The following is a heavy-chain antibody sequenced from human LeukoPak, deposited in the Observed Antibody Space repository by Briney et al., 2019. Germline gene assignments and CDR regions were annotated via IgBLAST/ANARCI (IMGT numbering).Heavy chain of an antibody. V-gene: IGHV1-2*02. J-gene: IGHJ4*02. Sequence: ASVKVSCKASGYTFTGYYMHWVRQAPGQGLEWMGWINPNSGGTNYAQKFQGRVTMTRDTSISTAYMELSRLRSDDTAVYYCARNAFSVATIIGAGWGQGTLVTVSS. CDR1: GYTFTGYY. D-gene: IGHD5-12*01. CDR3: ARNAFSVATIIGAG. CDR2: INPNSGGT.